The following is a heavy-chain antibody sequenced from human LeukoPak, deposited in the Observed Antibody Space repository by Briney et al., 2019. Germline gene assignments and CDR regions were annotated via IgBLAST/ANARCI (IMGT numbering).Heavy chain of an antibody. CDR2: MNPNSGNT. V-gene: IGHV1-8*01. D-gene: IGHD4-23*01. CDR1: GYTFTSYD. Sequence: ASVKVSCKASGYTFTSYDINWVRQATGQGLEWMGWMNPNSGNTGYAQEFQGRVTMTRNTSISTAYMELSSLRSEDTAVYYCAGEGNSVAAFDIWGQGTMVTVSS. CDR3: AGEGNSVAAFDI. J-gene: IGHJ3*02.